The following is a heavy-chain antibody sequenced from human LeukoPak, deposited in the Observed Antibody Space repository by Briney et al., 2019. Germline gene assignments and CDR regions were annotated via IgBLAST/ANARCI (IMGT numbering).Heavy chain of an antibody. CDR2: ISYSGST. CDR1: GGSISGYY. J-gene: IGHJ4*02. V-gene: IGHV4-59*01. Sequence: PSETLSLTCIVSGGSISGYYWVWIRQPPGKGLEWIGYISYSGSTNYSPSLKSRVTISVDTSKKQFSLNLNSVTAADTAIYYCARGARGYPDDNFDYWGQGTLVTVSS. CDR3: ARGARGYPDDNFDY. D-gene: IGHD5-12*01.